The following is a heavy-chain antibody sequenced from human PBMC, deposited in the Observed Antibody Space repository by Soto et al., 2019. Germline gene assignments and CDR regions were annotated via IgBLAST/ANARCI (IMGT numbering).Heavy chain of an antibody. CDR1: GGHSSSGGYS. Sequence: PLPHTCAVSGGHSSSGGYSWSWIRQPPGKGLEWIGYIYHSGSTYYNPSLKSRVTISVDRSKNQFSLKLSSVTAADTAVYYCARASKLERLFDYWGQGTLVTVSS. CDR2: IYHSGST. V-gene: IGHV4-30-2*01. J-gene: IGHJ4*02. CDR3: ARASKLERLFDY. D-gene: IGHD1-1*01.